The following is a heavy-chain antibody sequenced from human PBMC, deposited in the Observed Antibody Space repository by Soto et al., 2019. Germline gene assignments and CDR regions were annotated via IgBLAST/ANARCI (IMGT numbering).Heavy chain of an antibody. V-gene: IGHV1-69*02. D-gene: IGHD6-19*01. CDR1: GGTFSSYT. J-gene: IGHJ4*02. Sequence: QVQLVQSGAEVKKPGSSVKVSCKASGGTFSSYTISWVRQAPGQGLEWMGRIIPIRGIANYAQKFQGRVTITADKSTSTAYMELSSLRSEDTAVYDWARTIDSGCGVSTPIYYFDYWGQGTLVTVAS. CDR2: IIPIRGIA. CDR3: ARTIDSGCGVSTPIYYFDY.